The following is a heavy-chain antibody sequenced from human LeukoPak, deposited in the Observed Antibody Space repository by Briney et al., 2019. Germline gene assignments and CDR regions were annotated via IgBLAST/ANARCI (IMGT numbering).Heavy chain of an antibody. CDR3: ARRPQLASQTYIRRYYFDY. J-gene: IGHJ4*02. Sequence: SETLSLTCTVSGYSVSSGYYWGWIRQPPGKGLEWIGSMYHSGDTYYNPSLKSRVTISVDTSKNQFSLKLSSVTAADTAVYYCARRPQLASQTYIRRYYFDYWGQGTLVTVSS. D-gene: IGHD1-1*01. CDR1: GYSVSSGYY. V-gene: IGHV4-38-2*02. CDR2: MYHSGDT.